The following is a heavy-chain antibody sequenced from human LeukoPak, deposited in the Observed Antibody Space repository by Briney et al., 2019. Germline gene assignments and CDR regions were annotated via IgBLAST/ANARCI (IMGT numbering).Heavy chain of an antibody. CDR2: IRYDGSNK. D-gene: IGHD6-19*01. J-gene: IGHJ4*02. V-gene: IGHV3-30*02. CDR1: GFTFSSYG. CDR3: AKDSSLVAGTPRHFDY. Sequence: GGSLRLSCAASGFTFSSYGMHWVRQAPGKGLEWVAFIRYDGSNKYYADSVKGRFTISRDNSKNTLYLQMNSLRAEDTAVYYCAKDSSLVAGTPRHFDYWGQGTLVTVPS.